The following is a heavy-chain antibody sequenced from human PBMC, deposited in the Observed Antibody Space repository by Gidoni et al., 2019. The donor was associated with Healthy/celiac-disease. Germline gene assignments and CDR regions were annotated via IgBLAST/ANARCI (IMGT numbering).Heavy chain of an antibody. V-gene: IGHV1-18*01. CDR3: ARGFRSSGPPVGWFDP. J-gene: IGHJ5*02. CDR2: SSAYNGNT. Sequence: QVQLVQSGAEVKKPGASVKVSCTASGYTFPSSGISWLRQDPGQGLEWLGWSSAYNGNTNYAQKLQGRVTMTTDTSTSTAYMELRSLRSDDTAVYYCARGFRSSGPPVGWFDPWGQGTLVTVSS. D-gene: IGHD3-22*01. CDR1: GYTFPSSG.